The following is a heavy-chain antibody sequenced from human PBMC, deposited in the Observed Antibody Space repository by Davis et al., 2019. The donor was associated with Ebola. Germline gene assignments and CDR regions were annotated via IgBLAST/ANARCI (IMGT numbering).Heavy chain of an antibody. D-gene: IGHD5-24*01. CDR2: ISGSGGST. J-gene: IGHJ4*02. V-gene: IGHV3-23*01. Sequence: GESPNTSCAASGFTFSNYAMTWVRQAPGKGLEWISAISGSGGSTYHADSVNGRFTISRDNSKNTLYLQMNSLRADDTAVYYCARDKMRGRVNFDYWGQGTLVSVSS. CDR3: ARDKMRGRVNFDY. CDR1: GFTFSNYA.